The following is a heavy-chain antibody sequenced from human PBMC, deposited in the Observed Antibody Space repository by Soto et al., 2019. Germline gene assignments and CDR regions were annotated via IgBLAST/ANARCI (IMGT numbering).Heavy chain of an antibody. D-gene: IGHD2-15*01. CDR3: ARARYCSGGRCQRDGAFDF. V-gene: IGHV1-18*01. J-gene: IGHJ3*01. Sequence: GASVKVSCKASGYTFTNYGLSWVRQAPGQGLEWMGWISAYNGNTNYAQKLQGRVTMTTDTSTSTAYMELRSLTSDDTAVYYCARARYCSGGRCQRDGAFDFWATGQWSPSPQ. CDR1: GYTFTNYG. CDR2: ISAYNGNT.